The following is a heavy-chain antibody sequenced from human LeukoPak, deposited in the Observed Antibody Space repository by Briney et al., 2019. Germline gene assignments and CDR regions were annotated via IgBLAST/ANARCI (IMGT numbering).Heavy chain of an antibody. CDR1: GFTFSSYW. V-gene: IGHV3-74*01. Sequence: GGSLRLSCAASGFTFSSYWMHGVRQVPGKGLVWVSRINSDGSSTSYADSVKGRFTISRDNAKNTLYVQMNSLRAEDTAVYYCSTGSGHALDIWGRGTMVTVSS. CDR3: STGSGHALDI. D-gene: IGHD3-10*01. CDR2: INSDGSST. J-gene: IGHJ3*02.